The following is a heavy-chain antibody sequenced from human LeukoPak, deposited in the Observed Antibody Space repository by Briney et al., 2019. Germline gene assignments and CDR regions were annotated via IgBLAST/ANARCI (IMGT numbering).Heavy chain of an antibody. D-gene: IGHD2-8*02. CDR3: VRDGVGSGGDFDY. V-gene: IGHV3-74*03. CDR2: INSDVSDT. CDR1: GFTLSGHW. J-gene: IGHJ4*02. Sequence: GGSLRLSCAASGFTLSGHWMHWVRQAPGKGLVWVSHINSDVSDTTYADSVKGRFTISRDNAKNTLYLQLNSLRVEDTAVYYCVRDGVGSGGDFDYWGQGTPVTVSS.